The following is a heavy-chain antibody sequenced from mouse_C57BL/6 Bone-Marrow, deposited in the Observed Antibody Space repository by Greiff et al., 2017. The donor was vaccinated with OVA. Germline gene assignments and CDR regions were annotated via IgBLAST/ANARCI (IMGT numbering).Heavy chain of an antibody. CDR1: EYEFPSHD. V-gene: IGHV5-2*01. J-gene: IGHJ4*01. CDR3: ERHVRSSYAMDY. D-gene: IGHD1-1*01. Sequence: EVKLVESGGGLVQPGESLKLSCESNEYEFPSHDMSWVRKTPEKRLELVAAINSDGGSTYYPDTMERRFIISRDNTKKTLYLQMSSLRSEDTALYDGERHVRSSYAMDYWGQGTSVTVSS. CDR2: INSDGGST.